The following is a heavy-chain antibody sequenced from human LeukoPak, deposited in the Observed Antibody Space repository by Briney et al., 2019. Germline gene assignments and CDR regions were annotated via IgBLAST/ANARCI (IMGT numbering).Heavy chain of an antibody. J-gene: IGHJ6*04. CDR1: GGSFSGYY. V-gene: IGHV4-34*01. D-gene: IGHD3-10*01. Sequence: PSETLSLTCAVYGGSFSGYYWSWIRQPPGKGLEWIGEINHSGSTNYNPSLKSRVTMSVDTSKNQFSLKLSSVTAADTAVYYCARFNTIVRGVTQYYYGMDVWGKGTTVTVSS. CDR2: INHSGST. CDR3: ARFNTIVRGVTQYYYGMDV.